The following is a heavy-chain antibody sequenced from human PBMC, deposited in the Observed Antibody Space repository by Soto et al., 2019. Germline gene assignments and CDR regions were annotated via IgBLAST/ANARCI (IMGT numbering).Heavy chain of an antibody. V-gene: IGHV1-2*06. CDR2: INPNTGGT. J-gene: IGHJ4*02. D-gene: IGHD2-21*02. Sequence: ASVKVSCKASGYTFTKYYVLWVRQAPGQGLEWVGRINPNTGGTNYAQKFQDRVTMTRDTSITTAYMELSRLRSDDTAVYYCARQLAYCGGDCYTEPIDYWGQGTQVIVCS. CDR1: GYTFTKYY. CDR3: ARQLAYCGGDCYTEPIDY.